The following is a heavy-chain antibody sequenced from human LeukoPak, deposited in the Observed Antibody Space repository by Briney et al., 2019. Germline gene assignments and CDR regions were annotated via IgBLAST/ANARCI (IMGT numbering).Heavy chain of an antibody. Sequence: ASVKVSCKASGYTFTSYYMHWVRQAPGQGLEWMGIINPSGGSTSYAQKFQGRVTMTRDMSTSTVYMELSSLRSEDTAVYYCARANVVVPAATYFYYYYYYMDVWGKGTTVTISS. V-gene: IGHV1-46*01. D-gene: IGHD2-2*01. J-gene: IGHJ6*03. CDR3: ARANVVVPAATYFYYYYYYMDV. CDR1: GYTFTSYY. CDR2: INPSGGST.